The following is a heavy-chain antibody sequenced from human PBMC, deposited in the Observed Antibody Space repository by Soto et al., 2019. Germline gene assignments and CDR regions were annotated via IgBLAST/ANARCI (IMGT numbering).Heavy chain of an antibody. D-gene: IGHD6-19*01. J-gene: IGHJ4*02. Sequence: EVQLLESGGGLVQPGGSLRLSCAASGFTFSSYAMSWVRQAPGKGLEWVSAISGSGGSTYYADSVKGRFTNSRDNSKNTLYLQMNSLRAEDTAVYYCAKDLSQWLVGLLRYWGQGTLVTVSS. V-gene: IGHV3-23*01. CDR2: ISGSGGST. CDR3: AKDLSQWLVGLLRY. CDR1: GFTFSSYA.